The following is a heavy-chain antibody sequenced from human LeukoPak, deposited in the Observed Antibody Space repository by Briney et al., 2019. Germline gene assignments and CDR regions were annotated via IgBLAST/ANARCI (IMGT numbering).Heavy chain of an antibody. CDR1: GFTFSSYG. V-gene: IGHV3-33*01. J-gene: IGHJ2*01. Sequence: GGSLRLSCAASGFTFSSYGMHWVRQAPGKGLEWVAVIWYDGSNKYYADSVKGRFTISRDNSKNTLYLQMNSLRAEDTAVYYCARDGSSTRAPSWYFDLWGRGTLVTSSS. CDR3: ARDGSSTRAPSWYFDL. D-gene: IGHD1-26*01. CDR2: IWYDGSNK.